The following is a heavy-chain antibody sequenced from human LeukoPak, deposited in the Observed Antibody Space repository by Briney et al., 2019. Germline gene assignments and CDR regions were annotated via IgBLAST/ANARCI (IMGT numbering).Heavy chain of an antibody. CDR2: ISSSSSTI. D-gene: IGHD3-3*01. Sequence: PGGSLRLSCAASGFSFSDNGMNWVRQAPGKGLEWISYISSSSSTIYYADSVKGRFTISRDNARNFLYLQMNSLRAEDTAVYYCATPRAIRVAQWGQGTLVTVSS. V-gene: IGHV3-48*01. CDR1: GFSFSDNG. CDR3: ATPRAIRVAQ. J-gene: IGHJ4*02.